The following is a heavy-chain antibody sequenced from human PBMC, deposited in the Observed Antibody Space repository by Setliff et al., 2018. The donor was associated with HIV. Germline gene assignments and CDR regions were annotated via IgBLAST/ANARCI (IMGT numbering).Heavy chain of an antibody. D-gene: IGHD5-12*01. J-gene: IGHJ2*01. Sequence: GGSLRLSCAASGFSFSTSAMHWVRQAPGKGLEWVAVTSYDGNIKYYADSVKVRFTISRDNSKNTLYLQMNSLRAEDTAVYYCATDSGYDTRYFDLWGRGTLGTVAS. CDR3: ATDSGYDTRYFDL. CDR1: GFSFSTSA. V-gene: IGHV3-30*04. CDR2: TSYDGNIK.